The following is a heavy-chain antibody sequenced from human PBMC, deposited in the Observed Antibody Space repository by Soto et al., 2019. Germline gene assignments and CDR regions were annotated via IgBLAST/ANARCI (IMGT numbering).Heavy chain of an antibody. CDR2: INHSGST. V-gene: IGHV4-34*01. Sequence: PSETLSLTCAVYGGSFSGCYCILIRHPPGKGLEWIGEINHSGSTNYNPSLKSRVTISVDTSKNQFSLKLNSVTAADTAVYYCARGREQWLVDAFDIWGQGTMVTVSS. D-gene: IGHD6-19*01. J-gene: IGHJ3*02. CDR3: ARGREQWLVDAFDI. CDR1: GGSFSGCY.